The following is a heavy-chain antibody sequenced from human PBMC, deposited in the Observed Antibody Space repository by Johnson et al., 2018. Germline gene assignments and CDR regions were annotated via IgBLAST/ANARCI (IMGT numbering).Heavy chain of an antibody. Sequence: QLVESGAEVKKPGASVKVSCKASGYTFTSYYMHWVRQAPGQGLEWMGIINPSGGSTSYAQKFQGRVTMTRDTSTSTVYMELSSLRSEDTAVYYCARGPIMITSSDAFDIWGQGTMVTVSS. CDR2: INPSGGST. V-gene: IGHV1-46*01. D-gene: IGHD3-16*01. J-gene: IGHJ3*02. CDR3: ARGPIMITSSDAFDI. CDR1: GYTFTSYY.